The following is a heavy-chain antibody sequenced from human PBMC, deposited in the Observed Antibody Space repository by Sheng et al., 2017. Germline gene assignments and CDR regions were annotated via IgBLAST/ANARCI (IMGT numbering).Heavy chain of an antibody. CDR1: GFSFSSHW. Sequence: EVQLVESGGGLVQPGGSLRLSCAASGFSFSSHWMSWVRQAPGKGLEWVANVNPDGSDKKXVDSVKGRFAISRDNAKNSLYLQMNSLRAEDTAVYYCVRNGGAFDYWGQGTLVTVSS. V-gene: IGHV3-7*01. CDR2: VNPDGSDK. J-gene: IGHJ4*02. CDR3: VRNGGAFDY. D-gene: IGHD4-17*01.